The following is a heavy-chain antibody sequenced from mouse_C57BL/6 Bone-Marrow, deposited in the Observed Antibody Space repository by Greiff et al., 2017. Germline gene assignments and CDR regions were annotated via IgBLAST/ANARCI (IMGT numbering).Heavy chain of an antibody. CDR3: ARGDFDY. CDR2: IDPSDSYT. Sequence: VQLQQPGAELVRPGTSVKLSCKASGYTFTSYWMHWVKQRPGQGLEWIGVIDPSDSYTNYNQKFKGKATLTVDTSSSTAYMPLSSLTAEDSAVYYCARGDFDYWGQGTTLTVSS. J-gene: IGHJ2*01. CDR1: GYTFTSYW. V-gene: IGHV1-59*01.